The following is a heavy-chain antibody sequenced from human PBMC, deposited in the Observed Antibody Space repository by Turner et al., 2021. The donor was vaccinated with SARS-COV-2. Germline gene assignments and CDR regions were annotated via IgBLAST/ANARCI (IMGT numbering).Heavy chain of an antibody. CDR3: AVLEMATITDAFDI. V-gene: IGHV1-2*02. CDR1: GYTFTGYY. J-gene: IGHJ3*02. CDR2: INPNSGGT. D-gene: IGHD5-12*01. Sequence: QVQLVKSGAEVKKPGASVKVSCKSSGYTFTGYYMHWVRQAPGQGLEWMGWINPNSGGTNYAQKFQGRVTMTRDTSISTAYMELSRLRSDDTAVYYCAVLEMATITDAFDIWGQGTMVTVSS.